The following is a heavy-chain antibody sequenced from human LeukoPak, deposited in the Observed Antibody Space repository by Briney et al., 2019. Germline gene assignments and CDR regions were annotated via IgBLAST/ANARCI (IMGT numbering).Heavy chain of an antibody. CDR3: ARGVYYDSSGYYSDY. D-gene: IGHD3-22*01. CDR2: VNPNSGAT. CDR1: GYTFTGYY. J-gene: IGHJ4*02. V-gene: IGHV1-2*02. Sequence: ASVKVSCKASGYTFTGYYIHWVRQAPGQGLEWMGWVNPNSGATNYAQKFQGRVTMTRDTSLSTVYVELTWLTSDDTAVYYCARGVYYDSSGYYSDYWGQGTLVTVSS.